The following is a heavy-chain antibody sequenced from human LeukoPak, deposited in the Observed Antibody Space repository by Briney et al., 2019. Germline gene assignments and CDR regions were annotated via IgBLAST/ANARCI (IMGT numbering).Heavy chain of an antibody. D-gene: IGHD2-21*02. V-gene: IGHV4-61*02. CDR3: ARWGDLYWYFDL. Sequence: PSQTLSLTCTVSGGSISSGSYYWHWIRQPAGKGLEWIARIYTSGTTDYNPSLKSRVTISVDTSKNQFSLKLSSVTAADTAVYYCARWGDLYWYFDLWGRGILVTVSS. CDR2: IYTSGTT. J-gene: IGHJ2*01. CDR1: GGSISSGSYY.